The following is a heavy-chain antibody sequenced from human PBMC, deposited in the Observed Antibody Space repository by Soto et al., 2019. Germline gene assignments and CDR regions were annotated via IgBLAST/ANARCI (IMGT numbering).Heavy chain of an antibody. V-gene: IGHV1-45*02. CDR2: ITPFNVNT. J-gene: IGHJ5*02. CDR3: ARGGSGYYPFDP. D-gene: IGHD3-22*01. CDR1: GYTFTDRY. Sequence: SVKVSGKASGYTFTDRYLHWVRQAPGQALEWMGWITPFNVNTNYAQKFQDRVTITRDRSMSTAYMELSSLRSEDTAMYYCARGGSGYYPFDPWGQGTLVTVSS.